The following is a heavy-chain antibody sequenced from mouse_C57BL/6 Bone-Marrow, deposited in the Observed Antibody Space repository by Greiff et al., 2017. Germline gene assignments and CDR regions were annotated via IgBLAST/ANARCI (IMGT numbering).Heavy chain of an antibody. J-gene: IGHJ4*01. Sequence: EVQLQQSGPELVKPGASVKMSCKASGYTFTDYNMHWVKQSHGKSLEWIGYINPNNGGTSYNQKFKGKATLTVNKSSSTAYMDLRSLTSEDSAVYYCARGYYGSSYENAMDYWGQGTSVTVSS. D-gene: IGHD1-1*01. V-gene: IGHV1-22*01. CDR3: ARGYYGSSYENAMDY. CDR1: GYTFTDYN. CDR2: INPNNGGT.